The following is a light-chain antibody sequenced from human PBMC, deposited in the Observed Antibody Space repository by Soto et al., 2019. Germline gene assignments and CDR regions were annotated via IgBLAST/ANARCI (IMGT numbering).Light chain of an antibody. V-gene: IGKV1-5*01. J-gene: IGKJ1*01. CDR1: QSISRW. Sequence: DIQLTQSPSTLSASVGDRVTIACRASQSISRWLAWYQQKPGKAPKVLIWDASSLHSGVPSRFSGSGSGTEFTLTISSLQPDDFATYYCQQCNGYSTWTFGQGNKVEIK. CDR2: DAS. CDR3: QQCNGYSTWT.